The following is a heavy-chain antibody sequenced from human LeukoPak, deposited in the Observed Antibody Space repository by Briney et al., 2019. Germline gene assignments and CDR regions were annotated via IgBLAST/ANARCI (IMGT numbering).Heavy chain of an antibody. D-gene: IGHD6-6*01. Sequence: SETLSLTCTVSGGSISSYYWSWIRPPPGKGLEWVGYISYSGYTNYKSSLKSRVTISVDTSKNQFSLKLSSVTAADTAVYYCTRHGRPVGTDWYFDLWGRGTLVTVSS. CDR3: TRHGRPVGTDWYFDL. CDR2: ISYSGYT. J-gene: IGHJ2*01. CDR1: GGSISSYY. V-gene: IGHV4-59*08.